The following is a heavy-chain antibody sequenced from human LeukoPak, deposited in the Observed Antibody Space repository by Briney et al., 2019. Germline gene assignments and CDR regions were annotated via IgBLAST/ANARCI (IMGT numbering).Heavy chain of an antibody. CDR3: AKSMVRGVMGYYYGMDV. Sequence: GGSLRLSCAASGFTFSSYVMSWVRQAPGKGLEWVSAISGSGGSTYYADSVKGRFTISRDNSKNTLYLQMNSLRAEDTAVYYCAKSMVRGVMGYYYGMDVWGQGTTVTVSS. CDR2: ISGSGGST. J-gene: IGHJ6*02. CDR1: GFTFSSYV. D-gene: IGHD3-10*01. V-gene: IGHV3-23*01.